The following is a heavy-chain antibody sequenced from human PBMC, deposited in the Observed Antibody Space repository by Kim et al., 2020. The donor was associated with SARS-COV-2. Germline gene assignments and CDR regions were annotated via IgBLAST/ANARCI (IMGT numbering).Heavy chain of an antibody. V-gene: IGHV3-15*01. CDR3: TTGMRLPFGY. J-gene: IGHJ4*02. Sequence: TTDYAAPVKGRFTISRDDSKNTLYLQMNSLKTEATAVYYCTTGMRLPFGYWGQGTLVTVSS. D-gene: IGHD4-17*01. CDR2: TT.